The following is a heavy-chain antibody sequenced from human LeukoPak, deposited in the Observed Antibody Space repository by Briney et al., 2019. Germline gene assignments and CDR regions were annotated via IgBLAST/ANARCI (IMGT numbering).Heavy chain of an antibody. CDR1: GFTFSSYA. CDR3: AKDTPQREYSSGWYPYYYYSMDV. J-gene: IGHJ6*02. D-gene: IGHD6-19*01. CDR2: ISGSGGST. V-gene: IGHV3-23*01. Sequence: GGSLRLSCAASGFTFSSYAMSWVRQAPGKGLEWVSAISGSGGSTYYADSVKGRFTISRDNSKNTLYLQMNSLRAEDTAVYYCAKDTPQREYSSGWYPYYYYSMDVWGQGTTVTVSS.